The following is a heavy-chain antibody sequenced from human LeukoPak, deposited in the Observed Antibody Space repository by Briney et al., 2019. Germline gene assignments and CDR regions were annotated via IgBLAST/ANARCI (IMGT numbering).Heavy chain of an antibody. V-gene: IGHV1-18*01. J-gene: IGHJ5*02. CDR3: ARWGRYCSSTSCQFSGFDP. Sequence: ASAKVSCKASGYTFTSYGISWVRQAPGQGLEWMGWISAYNGNTKYAQKLQGSVTMTTDTSTSTAYMELRSLRSADTAVYYCARWGRYCSSTSCQFSGFDPWGQGTLVTVSS. D-gene: IGHD2-2*01. CDR1: GYTFTSYG. CDR2: ISAYNGNT.